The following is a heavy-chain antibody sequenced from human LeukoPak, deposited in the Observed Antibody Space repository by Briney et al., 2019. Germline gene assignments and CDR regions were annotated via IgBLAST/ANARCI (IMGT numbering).Heavy chain of an antibody. CDR1: GYTFTGYY. J-gene: IGHJ5*02. CDR2: INPNSGGT. D-gene: IGHD5-18*01. V-gene: IGHV1-2*02. CDR3: ARVGGYSYSSSPDWFDP. Sequence: GASVKVSCKASGYTFTGYYMHWVRQAPGQGLEWMGWINPNSGGTNYAQKFQGRVTMTRDTSISTAYMELSRLRSDDTAVYYCARVGGYSYSSSPDWFDPWGQGTLVTVSS.